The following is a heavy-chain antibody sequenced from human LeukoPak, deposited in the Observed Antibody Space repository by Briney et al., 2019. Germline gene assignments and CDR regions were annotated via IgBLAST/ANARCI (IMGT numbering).Heavy chain of an antibody. J-gene: IGHJ6*03. CDR2: IIPIFGTA. CDR1: GGTFSSYA. D-gene: IGHD2-2*02. V-gene: IGHV1-69*05. CDR3: ARGDIVVVPAAIGGADYYYYYMDV. Sequence: SVKVSCKASGGTFSSYAISWVRQAPGQGLEWMGRIIPIFGTANYAQKFQGRVAITTDESTSPAYMELSSLRSEDTAVYYCARGDIVVVPAAIGGADYYYYYMDVWGKGTTVTVSS.